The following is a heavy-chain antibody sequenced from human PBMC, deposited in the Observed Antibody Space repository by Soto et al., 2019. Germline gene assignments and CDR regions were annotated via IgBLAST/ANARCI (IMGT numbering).Heavy chain of an antibody. D-gene: IGHD1-7*01. V-gene: IGHV1-2*04. J-gene: IGHJ4*02. CDR1: GYTFTGYY. Sequence: QVQLVQSGAEVKKPGASVKVSCKASGYTFTGYYMHWVRQAPGQGLEWMGWINPNSGGTNYAQKFQGWVTMTRDTXXSXAXXELSRLRSDATAVYYCAREGGTGVTGTPELYYFDYWGQGTLVTVSS. CDR3: AREGGTGVTGTPELYYFDY. CDR2: INPNSGGT.